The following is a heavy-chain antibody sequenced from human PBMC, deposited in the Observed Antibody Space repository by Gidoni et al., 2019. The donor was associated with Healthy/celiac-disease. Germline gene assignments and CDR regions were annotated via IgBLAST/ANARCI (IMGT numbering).Heavy chain of an antibody. CDR3: AREVSIVGATKLDY. Sequence: QVQLVQSGAEVKKPGASVKVSCKASGYTFTSYDINWVRQATGQGLEWMGWMNPNSGNTGYAQKFQGRVTMTRNTSISTAYMELSSLRSEDTAVYYCAREVSIVGATKLDYWGQGTLVTVSS. D-gene: IGHD1-26*01. CDR2: MNPNSGNT. J-gene: IGHJ4*02. CDR1: GYTFTSYD. V-gene: IGHV1-8*01.